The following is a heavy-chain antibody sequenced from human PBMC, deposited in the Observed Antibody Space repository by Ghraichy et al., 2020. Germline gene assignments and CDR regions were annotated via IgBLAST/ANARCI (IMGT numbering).Heavy chain of an antibody. CDR3: ARNRLGYYYGSGSSVVYNWFDP. Sequence: SETLSLTCTVSGGSISSYYWSWIRQPPGKGLEWIGYIYYSGSTNYNPSLKSRVTISVDTSKNQFSLKLSSLTAADPAVYYCARNRLGYYYGSGSSVVYNWFDPWGQGTLVTVSS. J-gene: IGHJ5*02. CDR1: GGSISSYY. CDR2: IYYSGST. D-gene: IGHD3-10*01. V-gene: IGHV4-59*01.